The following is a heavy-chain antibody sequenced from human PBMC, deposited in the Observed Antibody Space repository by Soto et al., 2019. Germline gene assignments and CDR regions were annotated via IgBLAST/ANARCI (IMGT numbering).Heavy chain of an antibody. CDR2: IIPIFGTA. CDR3: ARMNAEINDFWSGYPYGMDV. D-gene: IGHD3-3*01. J-gene: IGHJ6*02. V-gene: IGHV1-69*13. CDR1: GGTFSSYA. Sequence: ASVKVSCKASGGTFSSYAISWVRQAPGQGLEWMGGIIPIFGTANYAQKFQGRVTITADESTSTAYMELSSLRSEDTAVYYCARMNAEINDFWSGYPYGMDVWGQGTTVTVSS.